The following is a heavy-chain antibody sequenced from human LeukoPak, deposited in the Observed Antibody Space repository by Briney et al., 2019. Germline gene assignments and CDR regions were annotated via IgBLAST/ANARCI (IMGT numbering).Heavy chain of an antibody. D-gene: IGHD3-10*01. Sequence: GESLKISCKGSGYSFTSYWIGWVRQMPGKGLEWMGIIYPGDSDTRYSPSFQGQVTISADKSISTAYLQWSSLKASDTAMYYCARLTYYGSGSYYKGNYFDYWGQGTLVTVS. CDR3: ARLTYYGSGSYYKGNYFDY. V-gene: IGHV5-51*01. J-gene: IGHJ4*02. CDR1: GYSFTSYW. CDR2: IYPGDSDT.